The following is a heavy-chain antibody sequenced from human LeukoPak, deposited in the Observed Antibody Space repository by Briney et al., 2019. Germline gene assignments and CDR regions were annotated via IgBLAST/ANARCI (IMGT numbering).Heavy chain of an antibody. D-gene: IGHD2-15*01. CDR1: GYSFTSYW. J-gene: IGHJ5*02. CDR3: ARGYCSGGSCIAFDP. CDR2: IYPGDSDT. V-gene: IGHV5-51*01. Sequence: GESLKISGKGSGYSFTSYWIGWVRQMPGKGLEWMGIIYPGDSDTRYRPSFQGQVTSSADKSTSTASRPWSSLKASDTAMYYWARGYCSGGSCIAFDPWGQGTLVTVSS.